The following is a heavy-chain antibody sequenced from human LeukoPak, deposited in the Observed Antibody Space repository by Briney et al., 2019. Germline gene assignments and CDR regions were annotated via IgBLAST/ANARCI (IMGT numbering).Heavy chain of an antibody. V-gene: IGHV4-38-2*02. CDR1: GYSISSGFY. Sequence: SETLSLTCSVSGYSISSGFYWGWIRQPPGKGLEWIGNIFRSGSTYYNTSLKSRVTISVDTSKNQFSLKLSSVTAADTAVYYCARYSSGNDYWGQGTLVTVSS. CDR3: ARYSSGNDY. CDR2: IFRSGST. D-gene: IGHD6-19*01. J-gene: IGHJ4*02.